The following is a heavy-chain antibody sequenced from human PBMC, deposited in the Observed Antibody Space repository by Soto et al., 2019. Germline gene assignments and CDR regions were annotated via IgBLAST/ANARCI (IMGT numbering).Heavy chain of an antibody. J-gene: IGHJ5*02. CDR2: IYHSGST. CDR1: GCSISSGGYS. CDR3: ARVPDR. D-gene: IGHD2-2*01. V-gene: IGHV4-30-2*01. Sequence: SETLSLICAVSGCSISSGGYSWSWIRQPPGKGLEWIGYIYHSGSTYYNPSLKSRVTISVDRSKNQFSLKLSSVTAADTAVYYCARVPDRWGQGTLVTVS.